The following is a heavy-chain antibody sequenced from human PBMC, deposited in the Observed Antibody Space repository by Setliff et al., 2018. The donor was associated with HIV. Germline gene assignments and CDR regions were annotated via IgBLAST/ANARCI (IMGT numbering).Heavy chain of an antibody. CDR3: ARDMFEIWERSLAKGDEFDP. CDR1: GYTFTTYY. Sequence: ASVKVSCKTSGYTFTTYYIHWVRLAPGQGLEWMGIINPSGGNTNYTQKFQGRLTLTRDTSTSTVYMDLSSLTSEDTAVYYCARDMFEIWERSLAKGDEFDPWGQGSLVTVSS. J-gene: IGHJ5*02. D-gene: IGHD3-10*02. V-gene: IGHV1-46*03. CDR2: INPSGGNT.